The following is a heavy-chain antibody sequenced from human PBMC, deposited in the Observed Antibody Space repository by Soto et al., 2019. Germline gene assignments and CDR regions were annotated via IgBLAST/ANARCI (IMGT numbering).Heavy chain of an antibody. Sequence: ASVKVFCKASGYTFTSYGISWVRQAPGQGLEWMGWISAYNGNTNYAQKLQGRVTMTTDTSTSTAYMELRSLRSDDTAVYYCARDSHSSGMGSWFDPCGQGTLVTVSS. V-gene: IGHV1-18*01. CDR1: GYTFTSYG. CDR3: ARDSHSSGMGSWFDP. D-gene: IGHD3-22*01. J-gene: IGHJ5*02. CDR2: ISAYNGNT.